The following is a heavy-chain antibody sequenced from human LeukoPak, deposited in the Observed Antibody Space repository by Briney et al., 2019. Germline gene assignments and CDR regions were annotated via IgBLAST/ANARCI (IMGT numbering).Heavy chain of an antibody. J-gene: IGHJ4*02. CDR2: MNPYSGNT. Sequence: GASVKVSCKASGYTFTNFDINWVRQATGQGLEWMGWMNPYSGNTGFAQKFQGRVTMTRDTSISTAYMELSSLRSEDTDVYYCARRPDYSDSSDYEYWGQGTLVTVSS. D-gene: IGHD3-22*01. CDR3: ARRPDYSDSSDYEY. CDR1: GYTFTNFD. V-gene: IGHV1-8*01.